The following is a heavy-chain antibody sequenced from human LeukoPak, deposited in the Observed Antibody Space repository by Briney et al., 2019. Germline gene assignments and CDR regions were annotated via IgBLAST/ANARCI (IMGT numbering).Heavy chain of an antibody. CDR3: ARAKFIVYRTVRGPFDY. J-gene: IGHJ4*02. V-gene: IGHV4-34*01. CDR2: LNHSRST. D-gene: IGHD3-16*02. CDR1: SGSFSGYY. Sequence: PSETLSLTCAVYSGSFSGYYWTWIRQPPGKGLEWMGELNHSRSTNYNPSLKSRVTVSVDTSKNQFSLRLSSVTAADTAVYYCARAKFIVYRTVRGPFDYWGQGTLVTVFS.